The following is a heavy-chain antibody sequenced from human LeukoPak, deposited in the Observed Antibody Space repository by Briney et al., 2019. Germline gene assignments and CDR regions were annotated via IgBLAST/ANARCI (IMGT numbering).Heavy chain of an antibody. CDR3: AKEGSYYDILTGSQIPFDP. J-gene: IGHJ5*02. CDR1: GFTFSSYA. Sequence: GGSLRLSCEASGFTFSSYAMNWVRQAPGKGLEWVSSISATGGSTYYTDSVKGRFTISRDNSKNTLYLQMNSLRAEDTAVYYCAKEGSYYDILTGSQIPFDPWGQGTLVTVSS. V-gene: IGHV3-23*01. CDR2: ISATGGST. D-gene: IGHD3-9*01.